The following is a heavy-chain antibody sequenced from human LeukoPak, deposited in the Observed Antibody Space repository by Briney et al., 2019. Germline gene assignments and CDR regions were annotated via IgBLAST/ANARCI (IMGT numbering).Heavy chain of an antibody. CDR3: ARGEWLLRYFDY. CDR1: GYTFTSYY. J-gene: IGHJ4*02. V-gene: IGHV1-46*01. CDR2: INPSSGAT. D-gene: IGHD5-12*01. Sequence: ASVKVSCKTSGYTFTSYYIHWVRQAPGQGLEWMGIINPSSGATNYAQKFQGRVTMTRDTSTSTVYMELSSQRSEDTAVYYCARGEWLLRYFDYWGQGTLVTVSS.